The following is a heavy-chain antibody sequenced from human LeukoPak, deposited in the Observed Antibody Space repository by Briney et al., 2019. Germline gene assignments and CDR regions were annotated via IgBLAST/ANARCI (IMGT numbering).Heavy chain of an antibody. CDR1: GASLSSYY. D-gene: IGHD3-3*01. Sequence: SETLSLTCTVSGASLSSYYWDWIRQSPGKGLEWIGYIYYSGSTNYNPSLKSRVTISLDTSKSQFSLKLSSVTAAGTAVYYCARDLPYYDFWSGYSDDAFDIWGQGTMVTVSS. V-gene: IGHV4-59*01. CDR2: IYYSGST. J-gene: IGHJ3*02. CDR3: ARDLPYYDFWSGYSDDAFDI.